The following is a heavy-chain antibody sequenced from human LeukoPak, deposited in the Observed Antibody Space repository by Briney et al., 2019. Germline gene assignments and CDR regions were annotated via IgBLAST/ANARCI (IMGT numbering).Heavy chain of an antibody. CDR1: GDSISTSNSY. CDR2: IYYSGNT. CDR3: AREGRENSLWFGEFAYFGSYYYYYMDV. V-gene: IGHV4-39*02. Sequence: SETLSLTCTVSGDSISTSNSYWGWIRQPPGKGLEWIGSIYYSGNTYYNASLKSRVTISVDTSKNQFSLKLTSVTAADTAVYYCAREGRENSLWFGEFAYFGSYYYYYMDVWGKGTTVTISS. J-gene: IGHJ6*03. D-gene: IGHD3-10*01.